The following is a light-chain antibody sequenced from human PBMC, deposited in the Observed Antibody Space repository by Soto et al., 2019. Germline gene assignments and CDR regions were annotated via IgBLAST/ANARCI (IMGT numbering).Light chain of an antibody. Sequence: QLVLTQSPSASASLGASVKLTCTLSSGHSSYAIAWHQQQPEKGPRYLMKLNSDGSHSKGDGIPDRFSGSSSGAERYLTISRLQSEDEADYYCQTWGTGPAVFGGGTQLTVL. CDR3: QTWGTGPAV. CDR2: LNSDGSH. V-gene: IGLV4-69*01. J-gene: IGLJ7*01. CDR1: SGHSSYA.